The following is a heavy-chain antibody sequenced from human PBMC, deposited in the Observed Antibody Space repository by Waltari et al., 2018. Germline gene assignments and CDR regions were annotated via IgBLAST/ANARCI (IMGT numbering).Heavy chain of an antibody. CDR1: GYTFTSYD. CDR2: MDPNSGNT. CDR3: ATVRRSSSWSTDY. J-gene: IGHJ4*02. V-gene: IGHV1-8*01. D-gene: IGHD6-13*01. Sequence: QVQLVQSGAEVKKPGASVKVSCKASGYTFTSYDINWVRQATGQGLEWMGWMDPNSGNTGYAQKYQGRVTMTRNTAISTGYMGLSSLRSEDTAVYYCATVRRSSSWSTDYWGQGTLVTVSS.